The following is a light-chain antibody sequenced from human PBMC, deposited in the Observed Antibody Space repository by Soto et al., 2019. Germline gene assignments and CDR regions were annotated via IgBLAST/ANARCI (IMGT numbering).Light chain of an antibody. CDR3: QEYGTLPLT. J-gene: IGKJ4*01. Sequence: EIVMTQSPATLSVSPGERATLSCRANQSVSSNLAWYQQKPGQAPRLLISGASTRATGIPDRFSGSGSGTEFTLTISSLQSEDFAVYYCQEYGTLPLTFGGGTKVDIK. CDR1: QSVSSN. CDR2: GAS. V-gene: IGKV3-15*01.